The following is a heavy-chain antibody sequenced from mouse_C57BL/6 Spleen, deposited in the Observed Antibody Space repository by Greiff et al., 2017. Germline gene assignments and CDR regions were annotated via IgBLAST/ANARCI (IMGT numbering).Heavy chain of an antibody. CDR3: TLYYYGSSYLYYYAMDY. D-gene: IGHD1-1*01. J-gene: IGHJ4*01. Sequence: EVQLVESGAELVRPGASVKLSCTASGFNIKDDYMHWVKQRPEQGLEWIGWIDPENGDTEYASKFQGKATITADTSSNTAYLQLSSLTSEDTAVYYCTLYYYGSSYLYYYAMDYWGQGTSVTVSS. V-gene: IGHV14-4*01. CDR2: IDPENGDT. CDR1: GFNIKDDY.